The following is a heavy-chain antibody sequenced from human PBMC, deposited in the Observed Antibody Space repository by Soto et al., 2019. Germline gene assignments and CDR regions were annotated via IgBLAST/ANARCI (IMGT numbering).Heavy chain of an antibody. CDR2: IDPSDSYT. V-gene: IGHV5-10-1*01. Sequence: GESLKISCKGSGYSFTSYWISWVRQMPGKGLEWMGRIDPSDSYTNYSPSFQGHVTISADKSISTAYLQWSSLKASDTAMYYCARHWPYYYDSSGYYNFDYWGQGTLVTVSS. CDR3: ARHWPYYYDSSGYYNFDY. J-gene: IGHJ4*02. D-gene: IGHD3-22*01. CDR1: GYSFTSYW.